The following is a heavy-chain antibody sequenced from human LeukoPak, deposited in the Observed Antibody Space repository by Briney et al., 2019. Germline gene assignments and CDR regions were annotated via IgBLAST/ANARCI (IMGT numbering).Heavy chain of an antibody. V-gene: IGHV3-48*04. J-gene: IGHJ2*01. CDR2: ISSSSSTI. CDR3: ARDFLVRGVITYWYFDL. CDR1: GFTFSSYA. Sequence: GGSLRLSCAASGFTFSSYAMSWVRQAPGKGLEWISYISSSSSTIYYADSVKGRFTISRDNAKNSLYLQMNSLRVEDTAVYYCARDFLVRGVITYWYFDLWGRGTLVTVSS. D-gene: IGHD3-10*01.